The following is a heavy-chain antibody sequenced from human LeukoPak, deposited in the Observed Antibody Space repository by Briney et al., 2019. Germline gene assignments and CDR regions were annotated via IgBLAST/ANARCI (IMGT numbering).Heavy chain of an antibody. Sequence: PSETLSLTCTVSGYSISSGYYWGWIRQPPGKGLEWIGSIYHSGSTYYNPSLKSRVTMSVDTSKNQFSLKLSSVTAADTAVYYCARVRYCSGGSCYSIPAYWGQGTLVTVSS. CDR1: GYSISSGYY. V-gene: IGHV4-38-2*02. CDR3: ARVRYCSGGSCYSIPAY. CDR2: IYHSGST. D-gene: IGHD2-15*01. J-gene: IGHJ4*02.